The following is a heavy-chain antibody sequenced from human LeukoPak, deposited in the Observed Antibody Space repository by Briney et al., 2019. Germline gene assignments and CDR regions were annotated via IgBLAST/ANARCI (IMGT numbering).Heavy chain of an antibody. CDR2: ISAYNGNT. V-gene: IGHV1-18*01. CDR3: AQQREGIVVVPAAIRSVWFDP. CDR1: GYTFTSYG. D-gene: IGHD2-2*01. J-gene: IGHJ5*02. Sequence: ASVKVSCKASGYTFTSYGISWVRQAPGQGLEWMGWISAYNGNTNYAQKLQGRVTMTTDTSTSTAYMELRSLRSDDTAVYYCAQQREGIVVVPAAIRSVWFDPWGQGTLVTVSS.